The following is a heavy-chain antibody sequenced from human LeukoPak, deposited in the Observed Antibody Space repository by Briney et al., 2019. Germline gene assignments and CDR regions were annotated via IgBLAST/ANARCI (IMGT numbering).Heavy chain of an antibody. CDR1: GFTFEEYA. Sequence: GGSLRLSCAASGFTFEEYAMHWVRQAPGKGLEWVSGISWNSGNIGYADSVKGRFTISRDNAKNSLYLQMNSLRAEDMALYYCAKATCSGGNCYSSAFDMWGQGTAVTASS. D-gene: IGHD2-15*01. J-gene: IGHJ3*02. CDR2: ISWNSGNI. V-gene: IGHV3-9*03. CDR3: AKATCSGGNCYSSAFDM.